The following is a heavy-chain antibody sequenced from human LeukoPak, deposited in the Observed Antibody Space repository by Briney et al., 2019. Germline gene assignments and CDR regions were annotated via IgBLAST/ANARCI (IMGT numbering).Heavy chain of an antibody. D-gene: IGHD5-24*01. CDR1: GFTFSSYS. CDR3: ARTLTAIVEDYHYYYGMDV. CDR2: ISSSSSTI. V-gene: IGHV3-48*01. J-gene: IGHJ6*02. Sequence: GGSLRLSCAASGFTFSSYSMNWVRQAPGKGLEWVSYISSSSSTIYYADSVKGRFTISRDNAKNSLYLQMNSLRAEDTAVYYCARTLTAIVEDYHYYYGMDVWGQGTTVTVSS.